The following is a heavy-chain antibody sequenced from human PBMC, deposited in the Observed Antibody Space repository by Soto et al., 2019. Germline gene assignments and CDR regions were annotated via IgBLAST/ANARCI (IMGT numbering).Heavy chain of an antibody. CDR1: GGSISSGGYY. V-gene: IGHV4-31*03. CDR3: ARGSSIAGLYYGMDV. J-gene: IGHJ6*02. Sequence: QVQLQESGPGLVKPSQTLSLTCTVSGGSISSGGYYWTWIRQHPGKGLEWIGYNYYSGITYYNPSPKTRVTXPXAXSXXQCSLKLSSVTAADTAVYYCARGSSIAGLYYGMDVWGQGTTVTVSS. D-gene: IGHD6-6*01. CDR2: NYYSGIT.